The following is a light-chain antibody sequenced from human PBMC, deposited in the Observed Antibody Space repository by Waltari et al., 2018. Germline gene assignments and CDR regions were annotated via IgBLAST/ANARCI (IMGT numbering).Light chain of an antibody. Sequence: EIVLTQSPGTLPLSPGERATLSCRASQTVRTTYLAWYQQKPGQAPTLLIYAASSRATGIPDRFSGSGSGTDFSLTINSLEPEDFAVYYCQQYDISPLTFGGGTKVEIK. CDR3: QQYDISPLT. CDR1: QTVRTTY. V-gene: IGKV3-20*01. CDR2: AAS. J-gene: IGKJ4*01.